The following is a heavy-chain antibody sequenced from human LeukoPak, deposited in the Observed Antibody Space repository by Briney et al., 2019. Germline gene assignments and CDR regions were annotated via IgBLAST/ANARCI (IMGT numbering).Heavy chain of an antibody. J-gene: IGHJ6*02. V-gene: IGHV4-4*02. D-gene: IGHD5-24*01. CDR1: GGSISSSNW. Sequence: PSETLSLTCAVSGGSISSSNWWSWVRQPPGKGLEWIGYIYYSGSTNYNPSLKSRVTISVDTSKNQFSLRLSSVTAADTAVYYCARDRDGYNLEGMDVWGQGTTVTVSS. CDR3: ARDRDGYNLEGMDV. CDR2: IYYSGST.